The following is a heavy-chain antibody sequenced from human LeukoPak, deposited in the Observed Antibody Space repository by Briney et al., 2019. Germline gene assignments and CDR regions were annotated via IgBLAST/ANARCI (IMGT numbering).Heavy chain of an antibody. V-gene: IGHV4-34*01. CDR1: GGSLSGYY. Sequence: PSETLSLTCAVYGGSLSGYYWSWIRQSPGKGLEWIGKINHSGSSNYNPSLKSRVTTSVDTSKNQFSLKLSSVTAADTAVYYCARDRVASPWYYFDSWGQGTLVTVSS. J-gene: IGHJ4*02. D-gene: IGHD3-3*02. CDR3: ARDRVASPWYYFDS. CDR2: INHSGSS.